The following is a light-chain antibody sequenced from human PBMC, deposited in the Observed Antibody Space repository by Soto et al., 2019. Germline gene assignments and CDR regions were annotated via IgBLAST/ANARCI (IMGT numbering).Light chain of an antibody. CDR3: ALYVGSGTVV. CDR1: SASVLTSYY. Sequence: QTVVRQEPSFSVSPGETVTLTCGLTSASVLTSYYPSWYQQTPGQAPRTLIYSTNIRSSGVPDRFSGSILGNKAALTITGAQAHDESDYYCALYVGSGTVVFGGGTKLTVL. J-gene: IGLJ2*01. CDR2: STN. V-gene: IGLV8-61*01.